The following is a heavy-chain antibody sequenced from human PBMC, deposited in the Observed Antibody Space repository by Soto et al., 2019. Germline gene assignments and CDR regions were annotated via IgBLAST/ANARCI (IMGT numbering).Heavy chain of an antibody. CDR3: ARGCGSTSCNGPNDAFDI. J-gene: IGHJ3*02. CDR2: INHRGST. CDR1: VGSFSGYS. D-gene: IGHD2-2*01. V-gene: IGHV4-34*01. Sequence: QVQLQQWGAGLLKPSETLSLTCAVYVGSFSGYSWSWIRQPPGKGLEWIGEINHRGSTNCNPSLKSRVTISVDTSKNQFSLKLSSVTAADTAVYYCARGCGSTSCNGPNDAFDIWGQGTMVTVSS.